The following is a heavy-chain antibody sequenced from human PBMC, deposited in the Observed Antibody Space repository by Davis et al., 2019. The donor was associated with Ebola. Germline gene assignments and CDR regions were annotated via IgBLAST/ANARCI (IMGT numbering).Heavy chain of an antibody. D-gene: IGHD3-22*01. CDR3: ARDGYYDSSGYRDY. CDR1: GFTLTNYA. V-gene: IGHV1-3*01. J-gene: IGHJ4*02. Sequence: AASVKVSCKASGFTLTNYAIHWVRQAPGQRLEWMGWVHGGNGNTNYAQKLQGRVTMTTDTSTSTAYMELRSLRSDDTAVYYCARDGYYDSSGYRDYWGQGTLVTVSS. CDR2: VHGGNGNT.